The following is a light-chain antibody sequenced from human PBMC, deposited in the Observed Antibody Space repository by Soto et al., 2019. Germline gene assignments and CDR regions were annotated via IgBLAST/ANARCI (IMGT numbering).Light chain of an antibody. J-gene: IGLJ2*01. CDR1: SSDVGGYYY. CDR2: EVS. Sequence: QSVLTQPPSASGSPGQSVTISCTGTSSDVGGYYYVSWYQQHPGKAPKLMIYEVSKRPSGVPDRFSGSKSGNTASLTVSGLQAEDEADYYCSSYAGSNNLVFRGGTKLTVL. CDR3: SSYAGSNNLV. V-gene: IGLV2-8*01.